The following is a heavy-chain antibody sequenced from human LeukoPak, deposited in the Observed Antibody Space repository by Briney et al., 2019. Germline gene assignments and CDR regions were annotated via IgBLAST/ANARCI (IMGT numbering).Heavy chain of an antibody. CDR3: ASGYSYPSPFDY. J-gene: IGHJ4*02. D-gene: IGHD5-18*01. CDR1: GGSISNTNW. V-gene: IGHV4-4*02. CDR2: IYHSGTT. Sequence: SETLSLTCAVSGGSISNTNWWSRVRQPPGKGLEWIGEIYHSGTTNYNPSFKSRVTMSVDKSKNQFSLKLTSVTAADTAVYYCASGYSYPSPFDYWGQGALVTVSS.